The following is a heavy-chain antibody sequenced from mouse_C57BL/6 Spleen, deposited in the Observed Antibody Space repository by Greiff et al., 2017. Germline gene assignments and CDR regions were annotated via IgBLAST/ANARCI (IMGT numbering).Heavy chain of an antibody. J-gene: IGHJ2*01. CDR2: ISYDGSN. CDR1: GYSITSGYY. Sequence: EVKLQEPGPGLVKPSQSLSLTCSVTGYSITSGYYWNWIRQFPGNKLEWMGYISYDGSNNYNPSLKNRISITRDTSKNQFFLKLNSVTTEDTATYYCANGNYWGQGTTLTVSS. CDR3: ANGNY. V-gene: IGHV3-6*01.